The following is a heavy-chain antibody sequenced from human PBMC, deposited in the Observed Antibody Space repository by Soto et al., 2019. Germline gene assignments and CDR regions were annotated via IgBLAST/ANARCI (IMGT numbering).Heavy chain of an antibody. V-gene: IGHV3-72*01. CDR3: ARDSYYYDSSGYYYYYGMDV. CDR1: GFTFSDHY. J-gene: IGHJ6*01. CDR2: TRNKANSYTT. Sequence: EVQLVESGGGLVQPGGSLRLSCAASGFTFSDHYMDWVRQAPGKGLEWVGRTRNKANSYTTEYAASVKGRFTISRDDSKNSLYLQMNSLKTEDTAVYYCARDSYYYDSSGYYYYYGMDVW. D-gene: IGHD3-22*01.